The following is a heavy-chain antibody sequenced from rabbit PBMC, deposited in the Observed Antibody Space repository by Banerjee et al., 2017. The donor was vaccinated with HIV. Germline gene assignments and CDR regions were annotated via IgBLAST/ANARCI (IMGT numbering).Heavy chain of an antibody. CDR2: IYAGSSGST. CDR1: GFSFSSSYA. J-gene: IGHJ4*01. D-gene: IGHD8-1*01. V-gene: IGHV1S40*01. CDR3: TRYHGGSSDRLNL. Sequence: QSLEESGGDLVKPGASLTLTCTASGFSFSSSYAMCWVRQAPGKGLEWIACIYAGSSGSTYYASWAKGRFTISKTSSITVTLQMTSLTVADTATYFCTRYHGGSSDRLNLWGQGTLVTVS.